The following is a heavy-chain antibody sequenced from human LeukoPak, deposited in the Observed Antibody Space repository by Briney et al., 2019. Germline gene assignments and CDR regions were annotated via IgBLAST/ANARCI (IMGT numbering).Heavy chain of an antibody. Sequence: ASVKVSCKASGGTLSSYAISWVRQAPGQGVEWMGGIIPIFGTANYAQNFQGGVTVSADKSTRTAYMELSSLRSEDTAVYYWAGHYYGSGSYYPYYYYGMDVWGKGTTVTVSS. CDR1: GGTLSSYA. V-gene: IGHV1-69*06. CDR3: AGHYYGSGSYYPYYYYGMDV. CDR2: IIPIFGTA. D-gene: IGHD3-10*01. J-gene: IGHJ6*04.